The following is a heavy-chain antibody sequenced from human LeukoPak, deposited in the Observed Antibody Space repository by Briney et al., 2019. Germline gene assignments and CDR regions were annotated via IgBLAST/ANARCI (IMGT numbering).Heavy chain of an antibody. D-gene: IGHD3-22*01. CDR1: GFTVSDNY. Sequence: PGGSLRLSCAASGFTVSDNYMSWARQAPGEGLEWVSVFYSGGSTRYADSVKGRFTISRDNAKNSLYLQMNSLRAEDTAVYYCVREGLARSGSTCYLAAFDNWGQGTMVTVSS. CDR3: VREGLARSGSTCYLAAFDN. J-gene: IGHJ3*02. V-gene: IGHV3-66*01. CDR2: FYSGGST.